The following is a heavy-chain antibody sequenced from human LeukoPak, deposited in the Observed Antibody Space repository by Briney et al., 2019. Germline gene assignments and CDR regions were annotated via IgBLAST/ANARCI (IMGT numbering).Heavy chain of an antibody. CDR1: GFTFSSYS. CDR3: ARGIRGYDFWSGWGYYYYMDV. V-gene: IGHV3-21*01. CDR2: ISSSSSYI. Sequence: GGSLRLSCAASGFTFSSYSINWVRQAPGKGLEWVSSISSSSSYIYYADSVKGRFTISRDNAKNSLYLQMNSLRAEDTAVYYCARGIRGYDFWSGWGYYYYMDVWGKGTTVTVSS. J-gene: IGHJ6*03. D-gene: IGHD3-3*01.